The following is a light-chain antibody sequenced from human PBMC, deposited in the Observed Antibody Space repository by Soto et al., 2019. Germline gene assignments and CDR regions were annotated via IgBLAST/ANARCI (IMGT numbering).Light chain of an antibody. CDR2: WAS. CDR3: QQYYTSPPYT. J-gene: IGKJ2*01. V-gene: IGKV4-1*01. Sequence: DIVMTQSPDSLAVSLGERAAINCKSSQSILFTSNNKNYLAWYQQKPGQPPKLLIYWASTRESGVPDRFSGSRSGTDFTLTSSSLQAEDVAVYYCQQYYTSPPYTFGQGTKVEIK. CDR1: QSILFTSNNKNY.